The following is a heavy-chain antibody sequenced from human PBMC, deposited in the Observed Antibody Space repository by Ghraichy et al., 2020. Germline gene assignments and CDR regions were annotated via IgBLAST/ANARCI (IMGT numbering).Heavy chain of an antibody. CDR1: GF. CDR2: LSGYGAST. CDR3: AKGDLLLSFGEPTDDMDV. D-gene: IGHD3-10*01. Sequence: GGSLRLSCAASGFLIWVRPAPGKGLAWVSSLSGYGASTYHADSVRGRFTVYRDNSKNTLYLQMSSLRAEDTAVYYCAKGDLLLSFGEPTDDMDVWGRGTTVTVSS. V-gene: IGHV3-23*01. J-gene: IGHJ6*02.